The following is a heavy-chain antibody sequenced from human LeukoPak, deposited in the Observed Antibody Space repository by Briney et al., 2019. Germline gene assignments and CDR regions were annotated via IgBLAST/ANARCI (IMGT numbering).Heavy chain of an antibody. CDR1: GFTFSNYW. CDR3: ARDYSSSSSILDY. Sequence: QPGGSLRLSCAASGFTFSNYWMHWVRQAPGKGLVWVSRINSDGSNATYADSVKSRFTITRDNAKNSLYLQMNSLRAEDTAVYYCARDYSSSSSILDYWGQGTLVTVSS. V-gene: IGHV3-74*03. J-gene: IGHJ4*02. D-gene: IGHD6-6*01. CDR2: INSDGSNA.